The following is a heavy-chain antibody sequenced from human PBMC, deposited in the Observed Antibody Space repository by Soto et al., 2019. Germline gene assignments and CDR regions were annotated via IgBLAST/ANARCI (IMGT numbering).Heavy chain of an antibody. D-gene: IGHD3-16*01. Sequence: SETLSLTCTISGGSISSGGYYWSWIRQHPGKGLEWIGYIYHSGSTYYNPSLKSRVTISVDRSKSQFSLKLSSVTAADTAVYYCARFEGGWFDPWGQGTLVTVSS. CDR2: IYHSGST. CDR1: GGSISSGGYY. J-gene: IGHJ5*02. CDR3: ARFEGGWFDP. V-gene: IGHV4-30-2*01.